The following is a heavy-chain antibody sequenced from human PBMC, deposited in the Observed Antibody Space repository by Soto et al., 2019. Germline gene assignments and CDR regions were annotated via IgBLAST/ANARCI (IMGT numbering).Heavy chain of an antibody. CDR3: ARDHRYNWNDEGWFDP. CDR1: GYMFSTYD. CDR2: LNPNSGNT. V-gene: IGHV1-8*01. J-gene: IGHJ5*02. Sequence: QVQLVQSGAEVKKPGASVKVSCKASGYMFSTYDINWVRQAPGQGLERMGWLNPNSGNTGYAQKFQGRVTMTRNTSINTAYMELSSLGSDDTAVYYCARDHRYNWNDEGWFDPWGQGTLVTVSS. D-gene: IGHD1-20*01.